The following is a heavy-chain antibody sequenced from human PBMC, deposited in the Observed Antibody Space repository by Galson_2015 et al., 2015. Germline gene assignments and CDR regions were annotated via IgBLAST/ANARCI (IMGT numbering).Heavy chain of an antibody. CDR1: GFTFGSYA. V-gene: IGHV3-30-3*01. CDR3: ARDKYYYDSSGYYYVSYCYYGMDV. CDR2: ISHDGSVD. D-gene: IGHD3-22*01. J-gene: IGHJ6*02. Sequence: SLRISCAASGFTFGSYAMHWVRQAPVKGREWAAVISHDGSVDYYAESVKGRFTISRDNSKTTLYLQMNSLRSEDTAVYYCARDKYYYDSSGYYYVSYCYYGMDVWGQGTTVTVSS.